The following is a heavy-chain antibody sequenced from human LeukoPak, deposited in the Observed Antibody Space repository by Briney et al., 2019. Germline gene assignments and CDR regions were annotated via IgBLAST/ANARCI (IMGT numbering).Heavy chain of an antibody. Sequence: SGTLSLTCAVSGGSISSSNWWSWVRQPPGKGLEWIGEIYHSGSTNYNPSLKSRVNISIDESKNHLYLNLASVTAADTAVYYCSRESGPFCPFGHWGQGTLVAVTS. CDR2: IYHSGST. D-gene: IGHD1-26*01. CDR3: SRESGPFCPFGH. CDR1: GGSISSSNW. V-gene: IGHV4-4*02. J-gene: IGHJ4*02.